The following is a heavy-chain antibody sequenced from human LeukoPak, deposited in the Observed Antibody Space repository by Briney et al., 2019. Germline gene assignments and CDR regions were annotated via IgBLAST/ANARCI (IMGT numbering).Heavy chain of an antibody. D-gene: IGHD2-2*01. V-gene: IGHV3-30*18. Sequence: GTSLRLSCAASGFIFRRHDMHWVRQAPGKGLEGVAFISYDGGNKYYGEAVKGRYTISRDNSKNTVVLQMNSLRPEDTAVYHCAKDQGGSSTLYMDVWGQGTTVIVSS. J-gene: IGHJ6*03. CDR3: AKDQGGSSTLYMDV. CDR1: GFIFRRHD. CDR2: ISYDGGNK.